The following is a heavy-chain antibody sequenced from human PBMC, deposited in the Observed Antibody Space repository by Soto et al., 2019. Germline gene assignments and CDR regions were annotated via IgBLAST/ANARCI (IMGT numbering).Heavy chain of an antibody. D-gene: IGHD4-17*01. CDR2: VSYDGRNK. CDR1: GFTFSNYA. CDR3: ARGPANGDYGSYFDY. V-gene: IGHV3-30-3*01. J-gene: IGHJ4*02. Sequence: PGGSLRLSCAASGFTFSNYAIYWVRQAPGKGLEGVALVSYDGRNKYYADSVKGRFTISRDNSKNTVLLQMNSLRVEDTAVYYCARGPANGDYGSYFDYWGQGTLVTVSS.